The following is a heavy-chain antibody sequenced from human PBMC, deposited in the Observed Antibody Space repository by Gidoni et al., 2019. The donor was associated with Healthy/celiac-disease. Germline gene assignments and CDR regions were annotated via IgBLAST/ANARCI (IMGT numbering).Heavy chain of an antibody. CDR3: ARGASVVPFDY. J-gene: IGHJ4*02. D-gene: IGHD2-15*01. Sequence: QVQLQESGQGLVKPSETLSLTCAVSGGSITSNYWWRWVRQPPGKGLEWVAEIYHTGTTNYNPSLKSRVTISMDKSKNQFSLRLTSVTAADTAVYYCARGASVVPFDYWGQGTLVTVSS. V-gene: IGHV4-4*02. CDR1: GGSITSNYW. CDR2: IYHTGTT.